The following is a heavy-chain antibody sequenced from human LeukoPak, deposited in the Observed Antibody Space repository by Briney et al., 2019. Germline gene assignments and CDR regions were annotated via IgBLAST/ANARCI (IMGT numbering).Heavy chain of an antibody. CDR2: ISGSGGAT. D-gene: IGHD3-10*01. Sequence: GGSLRLSCAASGFTFSSYAMNWVRQAPGKGLDWVSTISGSGGATYFADSVKGRFTISRDDSKNTLYLQMNSLRTKDTAVYYCAERSYGSGSYYSCDHWGQGTLVTVSS. CDR1: GFTFSSYA. CDR3: AERSYGSGSYYSCDH. V-gene: IGHV3-23*01. J-gene: IGHJ5*02.